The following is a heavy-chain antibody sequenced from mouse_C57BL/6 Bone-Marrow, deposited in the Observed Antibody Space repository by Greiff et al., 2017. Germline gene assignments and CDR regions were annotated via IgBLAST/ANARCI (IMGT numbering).Heavy chain of an antibody. J-gene: IGHJ1*03. CDR1: GFSLTSYA. Sequence: VNVVESGPGLVAPSQSLSITCTVSGFSLTSYAISWVRQPPGKGLEWLGVIWTGGGTNYNSALKSRLSISKDNSKSQVFLKMNSLQTDDTARYYCARKGAYYSNYVDWYFDVWGTGTTVTVSS. D-gene: IGHD2-5*01. CDR2: IWTGGGT. CDR3: ARKGAYYSNYVDWYFDV. V-gene: IGHV2-9-1*01.